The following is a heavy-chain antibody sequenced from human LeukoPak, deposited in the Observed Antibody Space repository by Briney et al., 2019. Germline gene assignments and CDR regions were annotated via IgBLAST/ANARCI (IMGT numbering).Heavy chain of an antibody. CDR3: ARGGDCSGGSCRIRYYGMDV. CDR2: INAGNGNT. Sequence: ASVRVSCKASGYTFTSYAMHWVRQAPGQRLEWMGGINAGNGNTKYSQKFQGRVTITRDTSASTAYMELSSLRPEDTAVYYCARGGDCSGGSCRIRYYGMDVWGQGTTVTVSS. D-gene: IGHD2-15*01. J-gene: IGHJ6*02. V-gene: IGHV1-3*01. CDR1: GYTFTSYA.